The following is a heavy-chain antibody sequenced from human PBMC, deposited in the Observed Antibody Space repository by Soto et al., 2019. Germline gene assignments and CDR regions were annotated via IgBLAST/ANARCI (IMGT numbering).Heavy chain of an antibody. CDR2: IYYSGST. D-gene: IGHD6-19*01. V-gene: IGHV4-39*01. J-gene: IGHJ4*02. CDR3: ARPSPAVAEDY. Sequence: QLQLQESGPGLVKPSETLSLTCTVSGGSISSSNYYWGWIRQPPGKGLEWIGSIYYSGSTYYNPSLKSRVTISVDTSKNQFSLKLSSVTATDTAVYYCARPSPAVAEDYWGQGTLVTVSS. CDR1: GGSISSSNYY.